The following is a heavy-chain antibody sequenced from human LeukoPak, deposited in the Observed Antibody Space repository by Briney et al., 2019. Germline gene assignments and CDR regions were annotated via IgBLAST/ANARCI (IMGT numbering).Heavy chain of an antibody. CDR1: GDSVSSNSAA. CDR2: TYYRSKWYN. D-gene: IGHD2-8*01. V-gene: IGHV6-1*01. CDR3: ARDHEGYCTSGVCYDLYFDY. J-gene: IGHJ4*02. Sequence: SQTLSLTCAISGDSVSSNSAAWNWIRQSPSRGPEWLGRTYYRSKWYNDYAVSVKSRITINPDASKNQFSLQLNSVTPEDTAVYYCARDHEGYCTSGVCYDLYFDYWGQGTLVTVSS.